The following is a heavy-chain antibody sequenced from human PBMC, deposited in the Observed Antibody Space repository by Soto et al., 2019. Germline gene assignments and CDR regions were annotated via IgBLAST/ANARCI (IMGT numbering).Heavy chain of an antibody. CDR3: ARRVHGCGGDCYSGFNWFDP. J-gene: IGHJ5*02. CDR1: GYSFTSYW. D-gene: IGHD2-21*02. Sequence: GESLKISCKGSGYSFTSYWIGWVRQMPGKGLEWMGIIYPGDSDTRYSPSFQGQVTISADKSISTAYLQWSSLKASDTAMYYCARRVHGCGGDCYSGFNWFDPWGQGTLVTVSS. V-gene: IGHV5-51*01. CDR2: IYPGDSDT.